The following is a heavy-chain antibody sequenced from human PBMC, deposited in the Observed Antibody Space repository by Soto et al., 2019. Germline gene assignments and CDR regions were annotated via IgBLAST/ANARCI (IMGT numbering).Heavy chain of an antibody. V-gene: IGHV3-30*18. CDR2: ISYDGSNK. CDR1: GFTFSSYG. J-gene: IGHJ4*02. D-gene: IGHD3-3*01. Sequence: QVQLVESGGGVVQPGRSLRLSCAASGFTFSSYGMHWVRQAPGKGLEWVAVISYDGSNKYYADSVKGLFTISRDNSKNTLYLEINSQRAEDTAVYYCEKDVRYYDFWSGWGDYWGQGTLVTVSS. CDR3: EKDVRYYDFWSGWGDY.